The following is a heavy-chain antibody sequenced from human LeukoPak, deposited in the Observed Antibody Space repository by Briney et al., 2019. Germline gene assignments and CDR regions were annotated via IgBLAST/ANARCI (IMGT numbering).Heavy chain of an antibody. J-gene: IGHJ4*02. V-gene: IGHV1-2*06. D-gene: IGHD6-19*01. CDR2: TNPISGGT. CDR1: GYSFTGYY. Sequence: ASVKVSCKASGYSFTGYYLHWVRQAPGQGLEWMGRTNPISGGTIYAQKFQGRVTMTRDTSISTVYMELSRLKSDDTAVFYCARQVAGTLFYFDYWGQGALVTVSS. CDR3: ARQVAGTLFYFDY.